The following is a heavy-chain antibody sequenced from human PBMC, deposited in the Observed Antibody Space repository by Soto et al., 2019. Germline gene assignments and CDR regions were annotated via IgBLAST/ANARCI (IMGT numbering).Heavy chain of an antibody. D-gene: IGHD3-10*01. Sequence: QVQLVQSGVEVKKPGSSVRVSCKASGDTFKNSVISWVRQAPGQGLEWMGGTIPLFGTTDYAQKFKGRLTITTDESTTTAYMEVSRLTSEYTAVYYCVAELDFGKLSVVWGQGTKVIGSS. V-gene: IGHV1-69*01. J-gene: IGHJ3*01. CDR2: TIPLFGTT. CDR1: GDTFKNSV. CDR3: VAELDFGKLSVV.